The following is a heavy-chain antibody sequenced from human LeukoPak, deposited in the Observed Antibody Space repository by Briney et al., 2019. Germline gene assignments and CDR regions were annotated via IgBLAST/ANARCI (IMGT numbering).Heavy chain of an antibody. V-gene: IGHV1-2*02. CDR2: INPNSGGT. CDR3: ARDRRNRPGYYYYYYYMDV. CDR1: GYTFTGYY. D-gene: IGHD1-14*01. Sequence: ASVKVSCKASGYTFTGYYMHWVRQAPGQGLEWMGWINPNSGGTNYAQKFQGRVTMTRDTSISTAYMELSRLRSDDTAVYYCARDRRNRPGYYYYYYYMDVWGKGTTVTVSS. J-gene: IGHJ6*03.